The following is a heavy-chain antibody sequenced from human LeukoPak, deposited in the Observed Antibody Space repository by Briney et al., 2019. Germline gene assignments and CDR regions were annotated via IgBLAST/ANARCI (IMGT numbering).Heavy chain of an antibody. CDR3: ARDTGSPYYFDY. V-gene: IGHV1-2*02. J-gene: IGHJ4*02. D-gene: IGHD2-8*02. Sequence: ASVKVSCKASGYTFTAYYMHWVRQAPGQGLEWMGWVNPNSGGTNYAQKFQGRVTMTRDTSISTAYMELSRLRSDDTAVYYCARDTGSPYYFDYWGQGTLVTVSP. CDR1: GYTFTAYY. CDR2: VNPNSGGT.